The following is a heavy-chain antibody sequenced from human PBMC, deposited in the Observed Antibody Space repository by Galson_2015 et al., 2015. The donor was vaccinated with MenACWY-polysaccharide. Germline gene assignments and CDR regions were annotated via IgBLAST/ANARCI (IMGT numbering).Heavy chain of an antibody. CDR1: GFNFNIHT. J-gene: IGHJ6*02. CDR2: ISSDGDDK. D-gene: IGHD5-18*01. CDR3: AKDGGDGYSYRWYNKGMDV. V-gene: IGHV3-30-3*01. Sequence: SLRLSCAAAGFNFNIHTMHWVRQAPGKGLEWVALISSDGDDKYYADSVKGRFTISRDNPKNTVYLQMNSLRAEDTAVYFCAKDGGDGYSYRWYNKGMDVWGQGTTVTVSS.